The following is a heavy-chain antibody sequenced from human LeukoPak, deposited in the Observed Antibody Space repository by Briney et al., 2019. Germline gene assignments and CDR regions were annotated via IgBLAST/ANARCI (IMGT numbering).Heavy chain of an antibody. CDR1: GGSITSGDHY. D-gene: IGHD2-21*01. CDR3: ARAGGAYGGIVDC. CDR2: TSYSGST. J-gene: IGHJ4*02. V-gene: IGHV4-30-4*01. Sequence: SETLSLTCTVSGGSITSGDHYWSWIRQPPGKGLELIGYTSYSGSTYYNASLRSRVIIPLDTSQNQFSLKLSSVTAADTAVYYCARAGGAYGGIVDCWGRGTLATVSS.